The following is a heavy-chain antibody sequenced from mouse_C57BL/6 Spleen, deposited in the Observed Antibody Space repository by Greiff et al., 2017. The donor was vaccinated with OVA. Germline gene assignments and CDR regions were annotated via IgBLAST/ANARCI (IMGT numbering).Heavy chain of an antibody. J-gene: IGHJ1*03. D-gene: IGHD2-4*01. CDR1: GFTFSSYG. V-gene: IGHV5-6*02. CDR2: ISSGGSYT. Sequence: KLVESGGDLVKPGGSLQLSCAASGFTFSSYGMSWVRQTPDKRLEWVATISSGGSYTYYPDSVKGRFTISRDNAKNTLYLQMSSLKSEDTAMYYCARLSTMSWYFDVWGTGTTVTVSS. CDR3: ARLSTMSWYFDV.